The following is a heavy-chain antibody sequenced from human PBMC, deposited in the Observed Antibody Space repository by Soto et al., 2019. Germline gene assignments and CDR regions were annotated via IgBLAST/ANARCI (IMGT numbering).Heavy chain of an antibody. Sequence: SVKVSCKASGGTFSSYAISWVRQAPGQGLEWMGGIIPIFGTANYAQKFQGRVTITADESTSTAYMELSSLRSEDTAVYYCARDSHYDFWSDTSRARWFDPWGQGTLVTVSS. D-gene: IGHD3-3*01. CDR1: GGTFSSYA. J-gene: IGHJ5*02. CDR2: IIPIFGTA. CDR3: ARDSHYDFWSDTSRARWFDP. V-gene: IGHV1-69*13.